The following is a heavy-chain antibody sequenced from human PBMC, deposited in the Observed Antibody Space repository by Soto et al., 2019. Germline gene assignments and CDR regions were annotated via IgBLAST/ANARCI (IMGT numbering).Heavy chain of an antibody. Sequence: VGSLRLSCAASGFTFSGSAMHWVRQASGKGLEWVGRIRSKANSYATAYAASVKGRFTISRDDSKNTAYLQMNSLKTEDTAVYYCTREDEQYQLPEPLDYWGQGTLVTVSS. D-gene: IGHD2-2*01. CDR1: GFTFSGSA. J-gene: IGHJ4*02. V-gene: IGHV3-73*01. CDR3: TREDEQYQLPEPLDY. CDR2: IRSKANSYAT.